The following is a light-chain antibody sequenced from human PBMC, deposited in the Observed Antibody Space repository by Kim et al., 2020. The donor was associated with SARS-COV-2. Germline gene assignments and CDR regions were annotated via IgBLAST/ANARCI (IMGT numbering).Light chain of an antibody. CDR2: AAS. Sequence: LSPGERATLSCRASQSVSSYLAWYQQNPGQAPRLLIYAASNRATDIPARFSGSGSGTDFTLTISSLEPEDFAVYYCQQRSNWPLTFGGGTKVDIK. J-gene: IGKJ4*01. CDR1: QSVSSY. V-gene: IGKV3-11*01. CDR3: QQRSNWPLT.